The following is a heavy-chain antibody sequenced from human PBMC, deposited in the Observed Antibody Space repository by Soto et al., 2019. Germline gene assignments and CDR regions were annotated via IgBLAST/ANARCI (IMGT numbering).Heavy chain of an antibody. V-gene: IGHV1-69*06. CDR3: AITYGDYVVGAFDI. CDR2: IIPIFGTS. CDR1: GGSFSTYS. Sequence: QVQLVQSGAEVKKPGSSVKVSCKASGGSFSTYSISWVRQAPGQGLEWMGGIIPIFGTSNYAQTFQGRVTITADKSTNTAYMELSSLRSEDTAVYYCAITYGDYVVGAFDIWGQGTRVTVSS. D-gene: IGHD4-17*01. J-gene: IGHJ3*02.